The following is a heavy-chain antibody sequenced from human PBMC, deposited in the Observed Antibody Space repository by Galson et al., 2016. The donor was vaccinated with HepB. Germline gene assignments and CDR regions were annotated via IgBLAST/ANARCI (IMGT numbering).Heavy chain of an antibody. CDR3: ARNRHCSGGSCYGA. J-gene: IGHJ5*02. D-gene: IGHD2-15*01. Sequence: SLRLSCAASGFTVSNNYMRWVRQAPGKGLEWVSLIYNSGSTYYADSVKGRFTISRDSSKNTLYLQMNSLRAEDTAVYYCARNRHCSGGSCYGAWGQGTLVTVSS. V-gene: IGHV3-66*01. CDR2: IYNSGST. CDR1: GFTVSNNY.